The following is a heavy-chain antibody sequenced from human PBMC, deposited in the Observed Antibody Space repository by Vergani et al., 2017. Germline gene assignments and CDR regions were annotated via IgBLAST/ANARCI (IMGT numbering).Heavy chain of an antibody. D-gene: IGHD3-16*01. Sequence: QVQLVQSGAEVKKPGSSVKVSCKASGGTFSSYAISWVRQAPGQGLEWMGRIIPIFGTANYAQKFQGRVTITADESTSTAYMELSSLRSEDTAVYYCARTPSLRGESQPKHYYFDYWGQGTLVTVSS. V-gene: IGHV1-69*18. CDR1: GGTFSSYA. J-gene: IGHJ4*02. CDR3: ARTPSLRGESQPKHYYFDY. CDR2: IIPIFGTA.